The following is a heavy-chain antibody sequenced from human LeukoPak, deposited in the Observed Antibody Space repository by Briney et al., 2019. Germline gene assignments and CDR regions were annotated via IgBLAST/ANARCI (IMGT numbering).Heavy chain of an antibody. CDR2: ISYDGNNR. Sequence: GGSLRLSCAASGFTFSSYGMHWVRQAPGKGLEWVAVISYDGNNRYYGDSVKGRFTISRDNSKNTVYLQMKSLRDEDTALYFCAKNERAWELLWWFDSWGQGTQVIVSS. CDR1: GFTFSSYG. J-gene: IGHJ5*01. CDR3: AKNERAWELLWWFDS. V-gene: IGHV3-30*18. D-gene: IGHD1-26*01.